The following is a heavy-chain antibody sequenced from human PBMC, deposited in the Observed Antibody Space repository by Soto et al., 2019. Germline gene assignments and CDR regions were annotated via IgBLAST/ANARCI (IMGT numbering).Heavy chain of an antibody. D-gene: IGHD6-13*01. CDR1: GFTFSSYA. CDR2: ISGSGGST. Sequence: EVQLLESGGGLVQPGGSLRLSCAASGFTFSSYAMSWVRQAPGKGLEWVSAISGSGGSTYYADSVKGRFTISRDNSKTTLYLQMNSLIAEDTAVDYCAKSPTGYRPPLDSWGQGTLVTVSS. CDR3: AKSPTGYRPPLDS. V-gene: IGHV3-23*01. J-gene: IGHJ4*02.